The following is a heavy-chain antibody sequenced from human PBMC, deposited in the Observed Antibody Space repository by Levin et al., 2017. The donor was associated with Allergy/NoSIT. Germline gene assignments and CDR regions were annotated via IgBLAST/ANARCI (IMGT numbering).Heavy chain of an antibody. CDR3: ARGDFWEWLLEACDI. D-gene: IGHD3-3*01. CDR2: ISYDGSNK. CDR1: GFTFSSYA. J-gene: IGHJ3*02. Sequence: PGESLKISCAASGFTFSSYAMHWVRQAPGKGLEWVAVISYDGSNKYYADSVKGRFTISRDNSKNTLYLQRNSLRAEDTAVYYCARGDFWEWLLEACDIWGQGTMVTVSS. V-gene: IGHV3-30-3*01.